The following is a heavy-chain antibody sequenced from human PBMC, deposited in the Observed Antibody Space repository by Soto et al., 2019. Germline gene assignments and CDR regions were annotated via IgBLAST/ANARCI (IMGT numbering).Heavy chain of an antibody. D-gene: IGHD1-20*01. CDR1: GFTFSSYS. CDR2: ITASGGTT. V-gene: IGHV3-23*01. CDR3: TTDSPPYPTRYPGGY. J-gene: IGHJ4*02. Sequence: EVKLLESGGGLVQPGGSLRLSCAASGFTFSSYSMSWVRQAPGKGLEWVSHITASGGTTYYADSVKGRFTISRDSSRNTLYLQMNSLRAEDTAVYYCTTDSPPYPTRYPGGYWGQGTLVTVSS.